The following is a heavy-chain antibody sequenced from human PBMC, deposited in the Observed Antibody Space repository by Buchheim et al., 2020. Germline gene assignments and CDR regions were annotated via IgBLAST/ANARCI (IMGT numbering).Heavy chain of an antibody. V-gene: IGHV3-48*01. Sequence: EVQLVESGGGLVQPGGSLRLSCAASGFTFSSYSMNWVRQAPGKGLEWILYISRSGTTIYYADSVKGRFTISRDNAKNSLYLQMNSLRAEDTAVYYCARDREQRGYTYGAGVDYWGQGTL. CDR3: ARDREQRGYTYGAGVDY. D-gene: IGHD5-18*01. J-gene: IGHJ4*02. CDR1: GFTFSSYS. CDR2: ISRSGTTI.